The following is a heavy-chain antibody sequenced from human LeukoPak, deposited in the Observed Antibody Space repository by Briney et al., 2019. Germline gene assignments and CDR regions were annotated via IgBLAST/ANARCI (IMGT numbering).Heavy chain of an antibody. V-gene: IGHV4-34*01. CDR3: ARLSNYGGHSGDGY. CDR2: INHSGST. Sequence: SETLSLTCAVYGGSFSGYYWSWIRQPPGKGLEWIGEINHSGSTNYNPSLKSRVTISVDTSKNQFSLKLSSVTAADTAVYYCARLSNYGGHSGDGYWGQGTLVTVSS. D-gene: IGHD4-23*01. J-gene: IGHJ4*02. CDR1: GGSFSGYY.